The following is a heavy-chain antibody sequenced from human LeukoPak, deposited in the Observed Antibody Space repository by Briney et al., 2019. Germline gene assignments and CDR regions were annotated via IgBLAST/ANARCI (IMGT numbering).Heavy chain of an antibody. CDR2: INPNSGDT. CDR1: GYTFTGYY. V-gene: IGHV1-2*02. CDR3: AREKHPQFHYDILTGYPIGSPFDP. J-gene: IGHJ5*02. D-gene: IGHD3-9*01. Sequence: GASVKVSCKASGYTFTGYYMHWVRQAPGQGLEWMGWINPNSGDTNYAQKFQGRVTMTRDTSINTAYMELSRLTSDDTAVYFCAREKHPQFHYDILTGYPIGSPFDPWGQGTLVTVSS.